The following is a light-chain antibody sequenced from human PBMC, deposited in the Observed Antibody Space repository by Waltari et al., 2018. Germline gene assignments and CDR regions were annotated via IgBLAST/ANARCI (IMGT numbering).Light chain of an antibody. J-gene: IGLJ2*01. CDR2: DVS. CDR3: SSYTISSAVL. CDR1: SSDVGGYNY. V-gene: IGLV2-14*01. Sequence: QSALTQPASVSGSPGQSITISCNGTSSDVGGYNYVSWYQQHPGKAPKLMIYDVSKRPSGVSTRFSGSKSGNTASLTISVLQAEDEADYYCSSYTISSAVLFGGGTKLTVL.